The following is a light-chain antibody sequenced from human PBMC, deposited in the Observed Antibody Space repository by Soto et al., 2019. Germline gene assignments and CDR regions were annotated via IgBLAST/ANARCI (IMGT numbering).Light chain of an antibody. J-gene: IGKJ1*01. Sequence: EIVLTQSPGTLSLSPGERATLSCRASQSVSSSYLAWYQQKPGQAPRLLISGASRRATGIPDRFSGSGSGTDFTLTISRLEPEDFAVYYCQQFGASLPWTFGQGTRVDIK. CDR2: GAS. CDR3: QQFGASLPWT. V-gene: IGKV3-20*01. CDR1: QSVSSSY.